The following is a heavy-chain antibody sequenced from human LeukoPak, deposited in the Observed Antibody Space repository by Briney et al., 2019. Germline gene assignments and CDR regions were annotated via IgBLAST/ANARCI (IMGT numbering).Heavy chain of an antibody. V-gene: IGHV3-21*04. J-gene: IGHJ6*02. D-gene: IGHD2-15*01. CDR1: GFTFSSYS. Sequence: GGSLRLSCAASGFTFSSYSMNWVRQAPGKGLEWVSSISSSSSYIYYADSVKGRFTISRDNSKNTLYLQMNSLRAEDTAVYYCVVGGEEYCSGGSCYGVYYYGMDVWGQGTTVTVSS. CDR2: ISSSSSYI. CDR3: VVGGEEYCSGGSCYGVYYYGMDV.